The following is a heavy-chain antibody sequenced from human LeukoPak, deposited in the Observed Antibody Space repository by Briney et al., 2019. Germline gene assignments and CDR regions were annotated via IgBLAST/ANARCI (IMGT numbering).Heavy chain of an antibody. V-gene: IGHV4-30-2*01. CDR3: ARALNFDY. CDR2: IYHSGST. CDR1: GGSISSGGYS. J-gene: IGHJ4*02. Sequence: PSQTLSLTCAVSGGSISSGGYSWSWIRQPPGKGLEWIGYIYHSGSTYYNPSLKSRVTISVDTSKNQFSLKLRSVTAADTAVYYCARALNFDYWGQGTLVTVSS.